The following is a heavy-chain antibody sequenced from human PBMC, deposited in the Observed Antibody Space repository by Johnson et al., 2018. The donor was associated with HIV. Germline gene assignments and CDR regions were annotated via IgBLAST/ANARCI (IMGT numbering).Heavy chain of an antibody. J-gene: IGHJ3*02. V-gene: IGHV3-48*01. D-gene: IGHD5-18*01. CDR2: ISSSGI. CDR3: ARDADTAMVTGGSFDI. CDR1: GFTFDDYG. Sequence: VQLVESGGGVVRPGGSLRLSCAAAGFTFDDYGMSWVRQAPGKGLEWVSYISSSGISYADSVQGRFTISRDNSKNTLYLQMNSLRAEDTAVYYCARDADTAMVTGGSFDIWGQGTMVTVSS.